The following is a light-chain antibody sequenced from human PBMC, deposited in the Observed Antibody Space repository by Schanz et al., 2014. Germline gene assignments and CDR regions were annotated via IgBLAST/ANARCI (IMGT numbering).Light chain of an antibody. V-gene: IGLV2-14*01. Sequence: QSALAQPASVSGSPGQSVTISCTGTSSDVGGYNYVSWYQQHPGKAPKLMIYEVSERPSGVPDRFSGSKSGNTASLTISGLQAEDEADYYCSSFTTTDTWVFGGGTKLTVL. J-gene: IGLJ3*02. CDR3: SSFTTTDTWV. CDR2: EVS. CDR1: SSDVGGYNY.